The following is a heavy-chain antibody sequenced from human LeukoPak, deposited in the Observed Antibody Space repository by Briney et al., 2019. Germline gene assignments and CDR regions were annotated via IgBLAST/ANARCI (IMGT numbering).Heavy chain of an antibody. D-gene: IGHD3-3*01. V-gene: IGHV1-18*01. CDR3: ARESLDFWSGYHQDY. J-gene: IGHJ4*02. CDR2: ISAYNGNT. CDR1: GYTFTSYD. Sequence: ASVKVSCKASGYTFTSYDISWVRQAPGQGLEWMGWISAYNGNTNYAQKLQGRVTMTTDTSTSTAYMELRSLRSDDTAVYYCARESLDFWSGYHQDYWGQGTLVTVSS.